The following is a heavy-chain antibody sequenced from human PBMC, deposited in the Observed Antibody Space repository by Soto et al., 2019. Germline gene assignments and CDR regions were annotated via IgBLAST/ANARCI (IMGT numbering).Heavy chain of an antibody. D-gene: IGHD3-3*01. Sequence: GGSLRLSCAASGFTFSSYWMHWVRQAPGKGLVWVSRINSDGSSISYADSVKGRFTISRDNSKNTLYLQMNSLRAEDTAVYYCAKVENFWSGYSYYYFDYWGQGTLVTVSS. CDR1: GFTFSSYW. CDR2: INSDGSSI. CDR3: AKVENFWSGYSYYYFDY. J-gene: IGHJ4*02. V-gene: IGHV3-74*01.